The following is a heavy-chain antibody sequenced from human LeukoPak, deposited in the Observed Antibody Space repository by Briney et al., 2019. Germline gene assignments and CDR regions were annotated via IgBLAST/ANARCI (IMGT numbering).Heavy chain of an antibody. Sequence: SQTLSLTCTVSGGSISSGGYYWSWIRQHPGKGLEWIGYLYYSGSTYYNPSLKTRATISVDTSKNQFSQKLSSVTAADTAVYYGASSGWYSKFDYGGQGTLVTVSS. CDR2: LYYSGST. V-gene: IGHV4-31*03. CDR1: GGSISSGGYY. J-gene: IGHJ4*02. CDR3: ASSGWYSKFDY. D-gene: IGHD6-19*01.